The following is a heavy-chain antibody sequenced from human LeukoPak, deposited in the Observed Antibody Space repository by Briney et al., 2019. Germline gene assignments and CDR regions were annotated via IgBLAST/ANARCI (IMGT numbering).Heavy chain of an antibody. J-gene: IGHJ4*02. D-gene: IGHD6-13*01. CDR2: IQQDGSEK. V-gene: IGHV3-7*04. Sequence: GGSLRLSCAASGFTFSSYWMNWVRQAPGKGLEWVANIQQDGSEKYCVDSVKGRFTISRDNAKNSLYLQMNSLRAEDTAVYYCARARDSSSWFSSDYWGQGSLVTVSS. CDR1: GFTFSSYW. CDR3: ARARDSSSWFSSDY.